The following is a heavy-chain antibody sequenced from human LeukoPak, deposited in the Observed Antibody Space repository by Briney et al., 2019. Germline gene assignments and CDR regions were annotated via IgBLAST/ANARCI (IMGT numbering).Heavy chain of an antibody. CDR1: GFTFSSYS. D-gene: IGHD3-9*01. V-gene: IGHV3-48*04. J-gene: IGHJ1*01. CDR3: ARDILTGSQSRFQH. Sequence: GGSLRLSCAASGFTFSSYSMSGVREAPGKGRGWGSYISSSSSTIYYADSVKGRFTISRDNARNSLYLQMNSLRAEDTAVYYCARDILTGSQSRFQHWGQGTLVTVSS. CDR2: ISSSSSTI.